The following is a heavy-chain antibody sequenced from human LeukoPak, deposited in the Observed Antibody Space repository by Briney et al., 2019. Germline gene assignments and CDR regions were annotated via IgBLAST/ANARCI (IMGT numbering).Heavy chain of an antibody. D-gene: IGHD3-3*01. Sequence: SETLSLTCAVYGGSLSGSYWSWIRQPPGKGLEWIGEINHSGSANYNPSLKSRVTLSIDKSKNQFSLNLNSVTAADTAVYYCARASFPNYDFWSGYYPNWFDPWGQGTLVTVSS. CDR3: ARASFPNYDFWSGYYPNWFDP. J-gene: IGHJ5*02. CDR2: INHSGSA. CDR1: GGSLSGSY. V-gene: IGHV4-34*01.